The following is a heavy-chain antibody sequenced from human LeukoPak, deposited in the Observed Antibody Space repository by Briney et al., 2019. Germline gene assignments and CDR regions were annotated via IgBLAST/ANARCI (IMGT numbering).Heavy chain of an antibody. Sequence: GGSLRLSCAASGFTFSSYRMSWVRQAPGKGLEWVANIKQDGSEKYYVDSVKGRFTISRDNAKNSLYLQMNSLRAEDTAVYYCARVEEKQLVPSYHLYYFDYWGQGTLVTVSS. CDR2: IKQDGSEK. CDR1: GFTFSSYR. V-gene: IGHV3-7*01. D-gene: IGHD6-6*01. J-gene: IGHJ4*02. CDR3: ARVEEKQLVPSYHLYYFDY.